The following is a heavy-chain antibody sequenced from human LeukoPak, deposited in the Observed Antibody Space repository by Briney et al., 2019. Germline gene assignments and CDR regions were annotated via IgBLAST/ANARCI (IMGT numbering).Heavy chain of an antibody. CDR2: ISYDGSNK. J-gene: IGHJ6*02. CDR1: GFTFSSYA. V-gene: IGHV3-30-3*01. CDR3: ARVGVPYYYYGMDV. Sequence: PGGSRRLSCAASGFTFSSYAMHWVRQAPGKGLEWVAVISYDGSNKYYADSVKGRFTISRDNSKNTLYLQMNSLRAEDTAVYYCARVGVPYYYYGMDVWGQGTTVTVSS.